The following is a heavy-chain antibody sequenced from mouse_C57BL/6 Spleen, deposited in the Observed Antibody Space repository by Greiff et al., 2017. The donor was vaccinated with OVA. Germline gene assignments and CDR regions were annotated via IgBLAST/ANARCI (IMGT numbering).Heavy chain of an antibody. D-gene: IGHD2-1*01. V-gene: IGHV1-52*01. Sequence: VQLQQPGAELVRPGSSVKLSCKASGYTFTSYWMHWVKQRPIQGLEWIGNIDPSDSETHYNQKFKDKATLTVDKSSSTAYMQLSSQTAEDSAVYYCARGGNPAYWGQGTLVTVSA. CDR2: IDPSDSET. CDR3: ARGGNPAY. CDR1: GYTFTSYW. J-gene: IGHJ3*01.